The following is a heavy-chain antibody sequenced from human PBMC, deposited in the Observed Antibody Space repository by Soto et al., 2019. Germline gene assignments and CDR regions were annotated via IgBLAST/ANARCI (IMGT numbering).Heavy chain of an antibody. V-gene: IGHV1-2*04. CDR1: GYTFTGYY. Sequence: ASVKVSCKASGYTFTGYYIHWVRQAPGQGLEWMGWINPNSGGTNYAQKFQGWVTMTRDTSISTAYMELSRLRSDDTAVYYCARERYSEPALGDYYGMDVWGQGTTVTVSS. J-gene: IGHJ6*02. CDR2: INPNSGGT. D-gene: IGHD3-16*02. CDR3: ARERYSEPALGDYYGMDV.